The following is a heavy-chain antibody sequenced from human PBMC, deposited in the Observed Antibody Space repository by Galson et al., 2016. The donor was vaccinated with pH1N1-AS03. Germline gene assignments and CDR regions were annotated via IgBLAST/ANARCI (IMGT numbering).Heavy chain of an antibody. D-gene: IGHD4/OR15-4a*01. V-gene: IGHV3-74*03. CDR1: GFTFRVYT. CDR2: IDSGATTI. J-gene: IGHJ4*02. Sequence: ASGFTFRVYTMHWVRHVPGKGLVWVSRIDSGATTITYVDSVKGRFTIPRDNGRNTLYLQMTDLRADDTALYYCARSTEGAFDYWGQGILVTVSS. CDR3: ARSTEGAFDY.